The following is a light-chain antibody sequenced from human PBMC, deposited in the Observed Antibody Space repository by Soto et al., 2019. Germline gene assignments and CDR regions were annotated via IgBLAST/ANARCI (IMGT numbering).Light chain of an antibody. V-gene: IGLV2-14*01. CDR1: SSDVGGYNY. CDR2: DVS. CDR3: SSYTSSSTLYV. J-gene: IGLJ1*01. Sequence: LTQPASVSGSPGQSITISCTGTSSDVGGYNYVSWYQQHPGKAPKLMIYDVSNRPSGVSNRFSGSKSGNTASLTISGLQVEDEADYYCSSYTSSSTLYVFGTGTKVTVL.